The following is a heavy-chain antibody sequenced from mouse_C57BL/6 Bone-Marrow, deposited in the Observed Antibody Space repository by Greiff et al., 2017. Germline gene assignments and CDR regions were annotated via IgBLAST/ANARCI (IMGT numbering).Heavy chain of an antibody. V-gene: IGHV1-69*01. CDR3: ASSGGSRFAY. CDR2: IDPSDSYT. Sequence: VQLQQPGAELVMPGASVKLSCKASGYTFTSYWMHWVKQRPGQGLEWIGEIDPSDSYTNYNQKFKGKSTLTVDKSSSTAYMQLSRLTSEDSAVYACASSGGSRFAYWGQGTLVTVSA. D-gene: IGHD1-1*01. CDR1: GYTFTSYW. J-gene: IGHJ3*01.